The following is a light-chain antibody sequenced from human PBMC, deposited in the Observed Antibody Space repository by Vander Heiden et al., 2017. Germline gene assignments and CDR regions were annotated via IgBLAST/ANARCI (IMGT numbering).Light chain of an antibody. CDR3: QQSDSTPIT. V-gene: IGKV1-39*01. J-gene: IGKJ4*01. CDR1: QSISSY. CDR2: AAS. Sequence: DIQMTQSPSSLSASVGDRVTITCRASQSISSYLNWYQQKPGKAPNLLIYAASSLQSGVPSRFSGSGSGTDFTLTISSLQPEDFATYFCQQSDSTPITFGGGTKVEIK.